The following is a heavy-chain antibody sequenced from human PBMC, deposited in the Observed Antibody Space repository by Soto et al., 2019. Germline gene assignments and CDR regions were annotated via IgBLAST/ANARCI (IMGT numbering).Heavy chain of an antibody. V-gene: IGHV3-30*18. CDR3: AKDLECYDSSGTY. CDR2: ISFDGSNT. D-gene: IGHD3-22*01. CDR1: GLSFSSYG. J-gene: IGHJ4*02. Sequence: QVQLVESGGGVVQPGRSLRLSCAASGLSFSSYGMHWVRQAPGRGLEWVAVISFDGSNTYFADSVKGRFTISRDNSKTMLYLHVNSLRVEDTAVYYCAKDLECYDSSGTYWGQGTLVTVSS.